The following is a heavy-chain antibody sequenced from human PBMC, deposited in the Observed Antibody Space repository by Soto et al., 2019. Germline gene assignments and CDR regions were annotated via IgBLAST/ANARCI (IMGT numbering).Heavy chain of an antibody. CDR3: ARGNYYGSGSYGMD. V-gene: IGHV3-33*01. Sequence: GGSLRLSCAASGFTFSSYGMHWVRQAPGKGLEWVAVIWYDGSNKYYADSVKGRFTISRDNSKNTLYLQMNSLRAEDTAVYYCARGNYYGSGSYGMDWGQGTLVTVSS. CDR1: GFTFSSYG. CDR2: IWYDGSNK. D-gene: IGHD3-10*01. J-gene: IGHJ4*02.